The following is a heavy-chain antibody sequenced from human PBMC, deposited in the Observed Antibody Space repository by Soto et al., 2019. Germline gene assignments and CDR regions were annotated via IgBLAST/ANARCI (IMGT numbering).Heavy chain of an antibody. CDR1: GGSISSSSYY. J-gene: IGHJ6*02. CDR2: IYYSGST. D-gene: IGHD3-3*01. V-gene: IGHV4-39*01. Sequence: QLQLQESGPGLVKPSETLSLTCTVSGGSISSSSYYWGWIRQPPGKGLEWIGSIYYSGSTYYNPSLKRRVTISVDTSKILFYLKLSSVTAADTAVYYCVRGPPSGYSYYYYYHGMDVWGQGTTVTVSS. CDR3: VRGPPSGYSYYYYYHGMDV.